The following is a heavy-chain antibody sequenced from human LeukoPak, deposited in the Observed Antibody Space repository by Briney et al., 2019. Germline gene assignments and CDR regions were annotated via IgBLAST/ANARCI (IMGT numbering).Heavy chain of an antibody. CDR3: ARGDSGYSYGSLGYYFDY. CDR1: GGSMDPYY. Sequence: SETLSLTCSVSGGSMDPYYWGWIRQSPGKGLEWIGYLYYTGSTNYNPSLRSRVIMSVDRSKNQFSLKLSSVTAADTAVYYCARGDSGYSYGSLGYYFDYWGQGTLVTVSS. J-gene: IGHJ4*02. V-gene: IGHV4-59*12. CDR2: LYYTGST. D-gene: IGHD5-18*01.